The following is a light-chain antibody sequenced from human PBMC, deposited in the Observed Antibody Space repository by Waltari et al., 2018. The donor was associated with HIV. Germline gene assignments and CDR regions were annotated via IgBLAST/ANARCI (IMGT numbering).Light chain of an antibody. CDR1: QSVLYNSINKNY. J-gene: IGKJ2*02. V-gene: IGKV4-1*01. CDR2: WAS. CDR3: QQYHTSPGT. Sequence: DILMTQSPDSLAVSLGERAPINCKSSQSVLYNSINKNYLAWYQQKPGQPPKLLIYWASTRESGVPDRFSGSGSVTDFTLTISSLQAEDVAVYYCQQYHTSPGTFGQGTKLEIK.